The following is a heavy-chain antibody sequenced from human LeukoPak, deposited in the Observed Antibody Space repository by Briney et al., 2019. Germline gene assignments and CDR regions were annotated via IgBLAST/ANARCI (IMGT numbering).Heavy chain of an antibody. D-gene: IGHD3-3*01. V-gene: IGHV4-39*07. Sequence: SSETLSLTCTVSGGSISSSSYYWGWIRQPPGKGLEWIGSIYYSGSTYYNPSLKSRVTISVDTSKNQFSLKLSSVTAADTAVYYCARGPLVYYDFWSGQEGGVFDYWGQGTLVTVSS. CDR3: ARGPLVYYDFWSGQEGGVFDY. CDR2: IYYSGST. J-gene: IGHJ4*02. CDR1: GGSISSSSYY.